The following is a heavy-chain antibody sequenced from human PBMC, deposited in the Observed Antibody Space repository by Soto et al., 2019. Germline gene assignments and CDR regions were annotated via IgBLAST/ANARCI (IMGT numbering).Heavy chain of an antibody. CDR1: GGTFSSYA. J-gene: IGHJ6*02. Sequence: QVQLVQSGAEVKKPGSSVKVSCKASGGTFSSYAISWVRQAPGQGLEWMGGIIPIFGTANYAKKFQGRVPITEDESTSTAYMEMRSLRSEDTAVYYCARSSSYYYYYGMDVWGQGPTVTVSS. D-gene: IGHD6-13*01. CDR3: ARSSSYYYYYGMDV. CDR2: IIPIFGTA. V-gene: IGHV1-69*01.